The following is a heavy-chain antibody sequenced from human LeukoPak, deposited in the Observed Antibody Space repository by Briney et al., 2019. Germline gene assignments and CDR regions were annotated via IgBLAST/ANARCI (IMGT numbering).Heavy chain of an antibody. CDR3: ARAGSQTGYYYYMDV. D-gene: IGHD1-26*01. V-gene: IGHV3-48*03. Sequence: GGSLRLSCAASGFTFSSYEMNWVRQAPGKGLEWVSYISSSGSTIYYADSVKGRFTISRDNAKNSLYLQMNSLRAEDTAVYYCARAGSQTGYYYYMDVWGKGTTVTVSS. J-gene: IGHJ6*03. CDR1: GFTFSSYE. CDR2: ISSSGSTI.